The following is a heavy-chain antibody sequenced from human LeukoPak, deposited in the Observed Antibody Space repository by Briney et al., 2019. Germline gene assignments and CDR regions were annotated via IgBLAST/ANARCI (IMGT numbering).Heavy chain of an antibody. CDR1: GGSISSGSYY. CDR3: ARGSYPGWYNGEFDY. D-gene: IGHD6-19*01. CDR2: IYTSGST. J-gene: IGHJ4*02. Sequence: SETLSLTCTVSGGSISSGSYYWSWIRQPAGKGLEWIGRIYTSGSTNYNPSPKSRVTISVDTSKNQFSLKLSSVTAADTAVYYCARGSYPGWYNGEFDYWGQGALVIVSS. V-gene: IGHV4-61*02.